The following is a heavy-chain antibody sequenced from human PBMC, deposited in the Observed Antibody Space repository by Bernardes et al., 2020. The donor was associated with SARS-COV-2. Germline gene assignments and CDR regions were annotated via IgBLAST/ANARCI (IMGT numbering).Heavy chain of an antibody. V-gene: IGHV4-39*01. CDR1: GGSISSSSYY. Sequence: SETLSLTCTVSGGSISSSSYYWGWIRQPPGKGLEWIGSIYYSGSTYYNPSLKSRVTISVDTSKNQFSLKLSSVTAADTAVYYCARLTITMVRGVTENWFDPWGQGTLVTVSS. J-gene: IGHJ5*02. CDR2: IYYSGST. CDR3: ARLTITMVRGVTENWFDP. D-gene: IGHD3-10*01.